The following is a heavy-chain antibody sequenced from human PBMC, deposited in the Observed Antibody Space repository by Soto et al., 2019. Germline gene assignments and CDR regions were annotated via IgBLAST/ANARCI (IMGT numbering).Heavy chain of an antibody. D-gene: IGHD3-22*01. CDR3: ARVNYYDSSPAFDY. V-gene: IGHV3-33*01. CDR2: IWYDGSNK. CDR1: GFTFSSYG. J-gene: IGHJ4*02. Sequence: GSLRLSCAASGFTFSSYGMHWVRQAPGKGLEWVAVIWYDGSNKYYADSVKGRFTISRDNSKNTLYLQMNSLRAEDTAVYYCARVNYYDSSPAFDYWGQGTLVTVSS.